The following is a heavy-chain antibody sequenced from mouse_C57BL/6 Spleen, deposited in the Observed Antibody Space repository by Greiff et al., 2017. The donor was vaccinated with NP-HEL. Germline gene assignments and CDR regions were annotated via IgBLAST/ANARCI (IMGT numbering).Heavy chain of an antibody. V-gene: IGHV6-3*01. CDR1: GFTFSNYW. J-gene: IGHJ4*01. Sequence: DVKLVESGGGLVQPGGSMKLSCVASGFTFSNYWMNWVRQSPEKGLEWVAQIRLKSDNYATHYAESVKGRFTISRDDSKSSVYLQMNNLRAEDTGIYYCTAGVYAMDYWGQGTSVTVSS. CDR2: IRLKSDNYAT. CDR3: TAGVYAMDY.